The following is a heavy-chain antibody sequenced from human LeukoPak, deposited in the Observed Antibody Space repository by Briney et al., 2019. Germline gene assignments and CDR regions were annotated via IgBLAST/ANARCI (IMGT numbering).Heavy chain of an antibody. CDR2: ISAYNGNT. Sequence: ASVKVSCKASGGTFSSYAISWVRQAPGQGLEWMGWISAYNGNTNYAQKLQGRVTMTTDTSTSTAYMELRSLRSDDTAVYYCARAPKSRYYYDSSGLYWYFDLWGRGTLVTVSS. V-gene: IGHV1-18*01. D-gene: IGHD3-22*01. CDR3: ARAPKSRYYYDSSGLYWYFDL. CDR1: GGTFSSYA. J-gene: IGHJ2*01.